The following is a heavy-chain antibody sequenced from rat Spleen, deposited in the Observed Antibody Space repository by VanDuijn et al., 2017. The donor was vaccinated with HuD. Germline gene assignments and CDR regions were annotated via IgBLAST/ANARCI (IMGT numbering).Heavy chain of an antibody. D-gene: IGHD1-4*01. Sequence: EVQLVESGGGLVQPGRSLKLSCAASGFTFSNYNMAWVRQAPEKGLEWVASISNTGSTTYYPDSVKGRFTISRDNAKSTLSLQMDSLRSEDTATYYCARRHYGYTDYFDYWGQGVMVTVSS. CDR2: ISNTGSTT. V-gene: IGHV5-7*01. CDR1: GFTFSNYN. CDR3: ARRHYGYTDYFDY. J-gene: IGHJ2*01.